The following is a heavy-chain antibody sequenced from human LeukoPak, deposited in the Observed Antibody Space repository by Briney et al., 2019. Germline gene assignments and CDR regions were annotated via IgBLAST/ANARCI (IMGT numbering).Heavy chain of an antibody. CDR3: VRVTSGEISSILYFFDY. Sequence: GGSLRLSCAASGFTFSDHYMDWVRQAPGKGLEWVGRIRNKAKSYTTEYAASVEGRFTISRDDSKNSLYLQMNSLKAEDTAVYYCVRVTSGEISSILYFFDYWGQGTLVTVSS. CDR1: GFTFSDHY. D-gene: IGHD2-21*01. CDR2: IRNKAKSYTT. V-gene: IGHV3-72*01. J-gene: IGHJ4*02.